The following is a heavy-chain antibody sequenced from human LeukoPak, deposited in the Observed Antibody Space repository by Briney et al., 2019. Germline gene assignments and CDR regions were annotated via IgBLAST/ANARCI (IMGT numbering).Heavy chain of an antibody. D-gene: IGHD2/OR15-2a*01. CDR2: INPNSSVT. V-gene: IGHV1-2*02. CDR3: ASLKNILANDY. Sequence: ASVKVSCKTSGYTFTGYYMHWVRQAPGQDLEWMGWINPNSSVTNYAQRFQGRVTMTRDTSVSTAYMELSSLTSDDTAVYYCASLKNILANDYWGQGTLVTVSS. J-gene: IGHJ4*02. CDR1: GYTFTGYY.